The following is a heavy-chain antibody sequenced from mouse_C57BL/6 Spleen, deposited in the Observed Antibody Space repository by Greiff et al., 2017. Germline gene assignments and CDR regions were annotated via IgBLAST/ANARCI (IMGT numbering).Heavy chain of an antibody. D-gene: IGHD1-1*01. CDR2: IHPNSGST. Sequence: VQLQQSGAELVKPGASVKMSCKASGYTFTSYWMHWVKQRHGQGLEWIGMIHPNSGSTNYNEKFKSKATLTVDKSSSTAYMQLSSLTSEDSAVYYCARDDYYGSSLAYWGQGTLVTVSA. V-gene: IGHV1-64*01. CDR3: ARDDYYGSSLAY. J-gene: IGHJ3*01. CDR1: GYTFTSYW.